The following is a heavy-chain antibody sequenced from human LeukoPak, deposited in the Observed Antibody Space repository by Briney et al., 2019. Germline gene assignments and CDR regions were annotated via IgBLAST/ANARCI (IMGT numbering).Heavy chain of an antibody. CDR1: GGSLSSSNW. CDR2: IYHRGST. D-gene: IGHD6-13*01. CDR3: ARRAQQLAKFDY. Sequence: PSGTLSLTCAVSGGSLSSSNWWRWVRPPPGKGLVGLGEIYHRGSTNYNPSLKSRVTISVDKSKNQFSLKLNTVTAADTAVYYCARRAQQLAKFDYWGQGTLVTVSS. V-gene: IGHV4-4*02. J-gene: IGHJ4*02.